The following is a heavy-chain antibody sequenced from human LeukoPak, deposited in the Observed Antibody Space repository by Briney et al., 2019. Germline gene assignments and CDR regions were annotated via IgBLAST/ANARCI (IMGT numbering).Heavy chain of an antibody. J-gene: IGHJ6*02. Sequence: SETLSLTCTVSGGSISSYHWSWIRQPPGKGLEWIGYIYYSGTTNYNPSLKSRVTISVDTSKNQFSLKLSSVTAADTAVYYCARHGGIAYYYGMDVWGQGTTVTVSS. CDR2: IYYSGTT. CDR3: ARHGGIAYYYGMDV. V-gene: IGHV4-59*08. CDR1: GGSISSYH. D-gene: IGHD6-13*01.